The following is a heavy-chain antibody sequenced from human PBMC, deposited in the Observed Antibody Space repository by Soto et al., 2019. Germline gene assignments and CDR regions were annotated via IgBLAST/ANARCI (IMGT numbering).Heavy chain of an antibody. Sequence: SETLSLTCTVSGGSISSYYWSWIRQPPGKGLEWIGYIYYSGSTNHNPSLKSRVTISVDTSKNQFSLKLSSVTAADTAVYYCASTGPYWRQGTLVTVSS. J-gene: IGHJ1*01. CDR1: GGSISSYY. CDR3: ASTGPY. CDR2: IYYSGST. V-gene: IGHV4-59*01.